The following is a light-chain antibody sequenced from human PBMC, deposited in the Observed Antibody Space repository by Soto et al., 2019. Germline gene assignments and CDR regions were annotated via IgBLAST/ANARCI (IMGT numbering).Light chain of an antibody. V-gene: IGLV1-47*02. Sequence: QSVLTQPPSASGTPGQRVTISCSGSSSNIGSNYVYRYQQLPGTAPKLLIYSNNQRPSGVPDRFSGSKSGTSASLAISGLRSEDEADYYCAAWDDSLSGFYVFGTGTKVTVL. CDR2: SNN. CDR1: SSNIGSNY. CDR3: AAWDDSLSGFYV. J-gene: IGLJ1*01.